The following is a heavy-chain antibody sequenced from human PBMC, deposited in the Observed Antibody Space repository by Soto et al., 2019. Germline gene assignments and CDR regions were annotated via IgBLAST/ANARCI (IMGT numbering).Heavy chain of an antibody. CDR1: GGSFSGYY. CDR3: ARGRLLLAWFGELSHFDY. D-gene: IGHD3-10*01. J-gene: IGHJ4*02. Sequence: QVQLQQWGAGLLKPSETLSLTCAVYGGSFSGYYWSWIRQPPGKGLEWIGEINHSGRTNYNPSLKRRVTISVYTSTNQFPLKLSSVKAADTAVYYCARGRLLLAWFGELSHFDYWGQGTLVTVSS. V-gene: IGHV4-34*01. CDR2: INHSGRT.